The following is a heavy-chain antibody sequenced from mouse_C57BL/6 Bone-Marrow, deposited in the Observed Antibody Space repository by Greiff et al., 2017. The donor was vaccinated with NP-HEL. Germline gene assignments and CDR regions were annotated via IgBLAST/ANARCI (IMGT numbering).Heavy chain of an antibody. CDR3: ARYSYPWFAY. Sequence: VQLQQSGPELVKPGASVKISCKASGYAFSSSWMNWVKQRPGKGLEWIGRIYPGDGDTNYNGKFKGKATLTADKSSSTAYMQLSSLTSEDSAVYLCARYSYPWFAYWGQGTLVTVSA. J-gene: IGHJ3*01. V-gene: IGHV1-82*01. CDR2: IYPGDGDT. CDR1: GYAFSSSW. D-gene: IGHD2-10*01.